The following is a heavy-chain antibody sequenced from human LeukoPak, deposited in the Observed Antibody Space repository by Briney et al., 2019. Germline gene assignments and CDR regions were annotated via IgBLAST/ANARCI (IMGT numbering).Heavy chain of an antibody. CDR1: GFTFSSYA. V-gene: IGHV3-23*01. CDR2: IGGNGGST. Sequence: GGSLRLSCAASGFTFSSYAMSWVRQAPGKGLEWDSAIGGNGGSTYYAGSVKGRFTISRDNSKNTLYLQMDSLRADDTALYYCAKEQGWFGECSTYWGQGTLVTVSS. D-gene: IGHD3-10*01. J-gene: IGHJ4*02. CDR3: AKEQGWFGECSTY.